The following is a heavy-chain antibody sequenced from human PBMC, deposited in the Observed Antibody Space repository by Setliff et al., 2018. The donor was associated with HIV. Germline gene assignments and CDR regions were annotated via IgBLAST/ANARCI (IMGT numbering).Heavy chain of an antibody. Sequence: ASVKVSCKASGYRFNTYGISWVRQAPGQGLEWMGWISPYNGDTRFAQSLQGRVTLTTDTSTNTAYMEMRTLRSDDTAVYFCVRGVTRDISGYYRDEYFQHWGQGTPVTAPQ. J-gene: IGHJ1*01. V-gene: IGHV1-18*01. CDR2: ISPYNGDT. CDR3: VRGVTRDISGYYRDEYFQH. D-gene: IGHD3-22*01. CDR1: GYRFNTYG.